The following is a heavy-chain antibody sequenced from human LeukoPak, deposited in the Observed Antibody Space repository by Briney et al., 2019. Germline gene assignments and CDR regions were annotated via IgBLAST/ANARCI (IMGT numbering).Heavy chain of an antibody. CDR2: ISDDGSRK. CDR3: AKTTARGGYYYYGLDV. J-gene: IGHJ6*02. V-gene: IGHV3-30*18. D-gene: IGHD4-11*01. CDR1: GFTFSNYG. Sequence: QSGGSLRLSCAASGFTFSNYGMDWVRQAPGKGLEWVAIISDDGSRKFYADSVKGRFTISRDNSKNTLYLEMNSLRAEDTAVYYCAKTTARGGYYYYGLDVWGQGATVTVSS.